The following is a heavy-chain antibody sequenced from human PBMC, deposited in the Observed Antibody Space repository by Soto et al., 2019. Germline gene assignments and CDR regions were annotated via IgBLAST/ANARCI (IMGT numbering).Heavy chain of an antibody. D-gene: IGHD2-2*01. CDR1: GYTFTSYY. J-gene: IGHJ4*02. CDR3: ANNIKVIPGAKGLDY. V-gene: IGHV1-46*01. Sequence: ASVKVSCTASGYTFTSYYMHWVRQAPGQGLEWIGIINPSGGSTSYAQKFQGRVTMTRDTSTSTVYMELSSLRSEDTAVYYCANNIKVIPGAKGLDYWAQGPLFPVS. CDR2: INPSGGST.